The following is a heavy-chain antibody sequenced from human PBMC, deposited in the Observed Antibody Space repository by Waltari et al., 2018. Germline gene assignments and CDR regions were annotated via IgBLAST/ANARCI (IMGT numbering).Heavy chain of an antibody. J-gene: IGHJ4*02. Sequence: QVQLQESGPGLVKPSQTLSLTCTVSGGSISSGSYYWSWIRQPAGKGLEWIGRIYTSGSTNYNPSLKSRVTISVDTSKNQFSLKLSSVTAADTAVYYCARGTQPGYGDYSVPFDYWGQGTLVTVSS. D-gene: IGHD4-17*01. CDR3: ARGTQPGYGDYSVPFDY. CDR2: IYTSGST. V-gene: IGHV4-61*02. CDR1: GGSISSGSYY.